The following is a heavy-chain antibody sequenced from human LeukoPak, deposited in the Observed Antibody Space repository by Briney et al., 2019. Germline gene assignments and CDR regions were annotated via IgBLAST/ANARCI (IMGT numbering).Heavy chain of an antibody. CDR3: ARGMAVGYDYNWFDS. CDR1: GGSISTYI. D-gene: IGHD5-12*01. V-gene: IGHV4-4*07. CDR2: ISDSGST. J-gene: IGHJ5*01. Sequence: SETLSLTCTVSGGSISTYIWSWIRQTAGKGLEWIGRISDSGSTRYNPSLKSRLTMSVDTSKNQFSLKLDSVTAADTAVYFCARGMAVGYDYNWFDSWGQGTPITVSS.